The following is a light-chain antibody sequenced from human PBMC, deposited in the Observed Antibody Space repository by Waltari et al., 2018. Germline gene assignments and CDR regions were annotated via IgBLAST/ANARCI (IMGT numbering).Light chain of an antibody. J-gene: IGKJ1*01. CDR1: QSVSSSY. Sequence: EIVLTQSPGTLSLSPGERATLPCRASQSVSSSYLAWYQQKPGQAPRLLIYGASSRATGIPDRFSGSGSGTDFTLTISRLEPEDFAVYYCQQYGSSPGTFDPGTKVEIK. CDR3: QQYGSSPGT. V-gene: IGKV3-20*01. CDR2: GAS.